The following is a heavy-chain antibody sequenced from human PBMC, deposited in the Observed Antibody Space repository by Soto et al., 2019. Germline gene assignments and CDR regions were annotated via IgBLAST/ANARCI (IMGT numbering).Heavy chain of an antibody. CDR1: GGTFSSYA. J-gene: IGHJ4*02. Sequence: QVQLVQSGAEVKKPGSSVKVSCKASGGTFSSYAISWVRQAPGQGLEWMGGIIPIFGTANYAQKFQGRVTITADESTITAYMELSSLRSEDTAVYYCARGYFYDSSGYYYRNSFDYWGQGTLVTVSS. D-gene: IGHD3-22*01. CDR3: ARGYFYDSSGYYYRNSFDY. V-gene: IGHV1-69*01. CDR2: IIPIFGTA.